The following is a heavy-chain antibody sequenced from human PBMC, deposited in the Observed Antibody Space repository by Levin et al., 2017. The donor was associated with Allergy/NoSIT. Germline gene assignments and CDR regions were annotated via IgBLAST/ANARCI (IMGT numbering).Heavy chain of an antibody. CDR2: IYYSGST. Sequence: SQTLSLTCTVSGGSIISSSYYWGWIRQPPGKGLEWIGSIYYSGSTYDNPSLKSRVTISVDTSKNQFSLKLSSVTAADTAVYYCARDLYSSGYYYGFDYWGQGTLVTVSS. J-gene: IGHJ4*02. CDR1: GGSIISSSYY. D-gene: IGHD3-22*01. CDR3: ARDLYSSGYYYGFDY. V-gene: IGHV4-39*07.